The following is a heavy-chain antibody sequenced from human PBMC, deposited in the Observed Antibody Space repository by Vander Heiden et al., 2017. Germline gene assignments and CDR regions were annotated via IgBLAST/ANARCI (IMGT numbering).Heavy chain of an antibody. CDR3: AKVRLEWLLYNWFDP. CDR1: GFTFSSYG. CDR2: ISYDGSNK. J-gene: IGHJ5*02. Sequence: QVQLVESGGGVVQPGRSLSLPCAASGFTFSSYGRHGVRQAQGKGLEWVAVISYDGSNKYYADSVKGRFTISRDNSKNTLYLQMNSLRAEDTAVYYCAKVRLEWLLYNWFDPWGQGTLVTVSS. V-gene: IGHV3-30*18. D-gene: IGHD3-3*01.